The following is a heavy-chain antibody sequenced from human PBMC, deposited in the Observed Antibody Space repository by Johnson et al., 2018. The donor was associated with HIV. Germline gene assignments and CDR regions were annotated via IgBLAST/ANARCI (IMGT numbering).Heavy chain of an antibody. Sequence: QVQLVESGGGVVRPGGSLILSCAASGFTFSSYGMHWVRQAPGKGLEWVAVISYAGSNKYYADSVKGRFTISRDNSKNTLYLQMGSLRAEDMAVYYCARGAFDIWGQGTVVTVSS. V-gene: IGHV3-30*03. D-gene: IGHD3-10*01. J-gene: IGHJ3*02. CDR3: ARGAFDI. CDR2: ISYAGSNK. CDR1: GFTFSSYG.